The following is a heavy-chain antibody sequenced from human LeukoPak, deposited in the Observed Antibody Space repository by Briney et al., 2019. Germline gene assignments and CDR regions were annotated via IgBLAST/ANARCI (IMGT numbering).Heavy chain of an antibody. V-gene: IGHV4-39*07. D-gene: IGHD3-10*01. CDR2: IYYSGST. CDR3: ARTTMVRGTYYMDV. J-gene: IGHJ6*03. Sequence: PSETLSLTCTVSGGSISSSSYYWGWIRQPPGKGLEWIASIYYSGSTYYSPSLKSRVTISVDTSKNQFSLKLSSVTAADTAVYYCARTTMVRGTYYMDVWGKGTTVTISS. CDR1: GGSISSSSYY.